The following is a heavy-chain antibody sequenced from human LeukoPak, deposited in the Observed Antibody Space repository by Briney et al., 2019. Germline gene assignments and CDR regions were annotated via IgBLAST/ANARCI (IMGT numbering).Heavy chain of an antibody. V-gene: IGHV1-69*04. D-gene: IGHD3-22*01. Sequence: ASVKVSYKASGGTFSSYAISWVRQAPGQGLEWMGRIIPILGIANYAQKFQGRVTITADKSTSTAYMELSSLRSEDTAVYYCAREAALAYYYDSSGYLADYWGQGTLVTVSS. J-gene: IGHJ4*02. CDR3: AREAALAYYYDSSGYLADY. CDR2: IIPILGIA. CDR1: GGTFSSYA.